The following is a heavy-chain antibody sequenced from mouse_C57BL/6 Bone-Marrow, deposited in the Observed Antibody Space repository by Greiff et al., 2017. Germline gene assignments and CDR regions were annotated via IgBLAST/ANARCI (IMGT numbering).Heavy chain of an antibody. D-gene: IGHD4-1*01. Sequence: QVQLQQSVAELMKPGASVKLSCKATGYTFTGYWIAWLKQRPGHGLAWIGEILPGSGSTNYNEKFKIKATFTAATSSNTAYMLLSSLTTDDSAIYYGAFWDWYFDVWGTGTTVTVSS. V-gene: IGHV1-9*01. CDR1: GYTFTGYW. CDR3: AFWDWYFDV. CDR2: ILPGSGST. J-gene: IGHJ1*03.